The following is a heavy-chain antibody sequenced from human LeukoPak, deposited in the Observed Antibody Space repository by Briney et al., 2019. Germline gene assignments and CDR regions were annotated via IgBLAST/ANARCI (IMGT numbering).Heavy chain of an antibody. Sequence: GGSLRLSCAASGFTFSSYSMNWVRQAPGKGLEWVSSISSSSSYIYYADSVKGRFTISRDNAKNSLYLQMNSLRAEDTAVYYCASFKYGASQAFDIWGQGTMVTVSS. D-gene: IGHD4-17*01. CDR3: ASFKYGASQAFDI. V-gene: IGHV3-21*01. CDR2: ISSSSSYI. J-gene: IGHJ3*02. CDR1: GFTFSSYS.